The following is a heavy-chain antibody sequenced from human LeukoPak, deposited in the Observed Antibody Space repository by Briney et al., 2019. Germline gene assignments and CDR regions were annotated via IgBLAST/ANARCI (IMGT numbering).Heavy chain of an antibody. CDR3: ARELIAVPNWFDP. Sequence: GASVQVSCKASGYTFASYYMHWVRQAPGQGLEWVGIIDPGGGSTSYVKKFQGRVTLTRDTSISTAYMELSRLRSDDTAVYYCARELIAVPNWFDPWGQGTLVTVSS. CDR1: GYTFASYY. D-gene: IGHD6-19*01. CDR2: IDPGGGST. V-gene: IGHV1-46*01. J-gene: IGHJ5*02.